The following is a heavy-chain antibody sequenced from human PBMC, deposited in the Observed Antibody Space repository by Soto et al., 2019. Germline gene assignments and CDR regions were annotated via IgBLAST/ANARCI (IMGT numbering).Heavy chain of an antibody. CDR3: GRVADDILPGHFSY. J-gene: IGHJ4*02. D-gene: IGHD3-9*01. Sequence: ASVKVSCKASGGTFSSYSISWVRQAPGQGIEWMGGIIPIFGTANYAQKFQGRVTITADESTSTAYMELSSLRSEDTAVYYCGRVADDILPGHFSYWGRGSLVAVSS. V-gene: IGHV1-69*13. CDR2: IIPIFGTA. CDR1: GGTFSSYS.